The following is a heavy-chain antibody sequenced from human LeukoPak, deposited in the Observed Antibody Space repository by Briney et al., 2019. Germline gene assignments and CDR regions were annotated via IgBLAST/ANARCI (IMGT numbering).Heavy chain of an antibody. D-gene: IGHD5-24*01. Sequence: GGSLRLSCAVSGYTFDDYGMRWVRHAPGKGLEWVAGINWNGGSTGYAASVKGQCTISRDNAKNALYLEMNSLRAEDTAFYYCVRLGRDGYTYGAAYWGQGTLVTVSS. CDR1: GYTFDDYG. CDR3: VRLGRDGYTYGAAY. V-gene: IGHV3-20*04. J-gene: IGHJ1*01. CDR2: INWNGGST.